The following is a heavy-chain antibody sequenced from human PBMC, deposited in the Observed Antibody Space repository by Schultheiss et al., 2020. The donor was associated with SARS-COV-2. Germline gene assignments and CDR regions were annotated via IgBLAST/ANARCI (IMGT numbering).Heavy chain of an antibody. Sequence: GGSLRLSCAAPGFTLRSYWMSWVRQAPGKGLEWVAVIWDHGSNRYYADSVKGRFIISRDNSRNTLYLQTNSLRAEDTAVYYCARGIIAAPYYFDYWGQGTLVTVSS. J-gene: IGHJ4*02. D-gene: IGHD6-13*01. V-gene: IGHV3-33*08. CDR3: ARGIIAAPYYFDY. CDR1: GFTLRSYW. CDR2: IWDHGSNR.